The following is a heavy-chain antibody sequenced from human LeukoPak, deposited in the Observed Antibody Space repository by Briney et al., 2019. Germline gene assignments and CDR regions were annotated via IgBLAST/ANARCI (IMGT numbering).Heavy chain of an antibody. CDR2: IYPGDSDT. D-gene: IGHD5-24*01. CDR3: ARQSGYNKFDS. J-gene: IGHJ4*02. Sequence: GESLKISCQASGYSFSIYWITWVRQMPGKGLEWMGVIYPGDSDTRYSPSFQGQVTISADKSISTAYLQWSSLKASDTAMYYCARQSGYNKFDSWGQGTLVTVSS. V-gene: IGHV5-51*01. CDR1: GYSFSIYW.